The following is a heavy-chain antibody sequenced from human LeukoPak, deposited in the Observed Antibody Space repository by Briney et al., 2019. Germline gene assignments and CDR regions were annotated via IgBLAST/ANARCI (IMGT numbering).Heavy chain of an antibody. D-gene: IGHD3-22*01. CDR1: GFTFSRFG. J-gene: IGHJ4*02. CDR2: IWYDGSNQ. V-gene: IGHV3-33*01. Sequence: GRSLRLSCEASGFTFSRFGMHWVRQAPGKGLEWVAVIWYDGSNQDYADSVKGRFPISRDNSKNTLYLQVSSLRAEDTAVYYCARDRWYDGSGYIAAFDYWGQGTLVTVS. CDR3: ARDRWYDGSGYIAAFDY.